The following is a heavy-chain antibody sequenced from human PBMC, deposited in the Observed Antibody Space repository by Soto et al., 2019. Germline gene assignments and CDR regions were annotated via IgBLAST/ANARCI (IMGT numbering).Heavy chain of an antibody. CDR3: ARGDRGGSGSPASYYYSGLDV. D-gene: IGHD3-10*01. V-gene: IGHV3-23*01. J-gene: IGHJ6*02. CDR1: GFTFSSYA. Sequence: DVQLLESGGHLVQPGGSLRLSCAASGFTFSSYAMSWVRQAPGKGLEWVSSVSAGGDMTYYSDSVKGRFTISRDNSNNALVLQMNSLRIEDTALYYCARGDRGGSGSPASYYYSGLDVWGQGTKVTVS. CDR2: VSAGGDMT.